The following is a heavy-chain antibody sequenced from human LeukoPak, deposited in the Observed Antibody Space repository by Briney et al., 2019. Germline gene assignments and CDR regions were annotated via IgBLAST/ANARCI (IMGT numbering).Heavy chain of an antibody. CDR3: AREGGWGYCSGGSCNSYYGMDV. V-gene: IGHV1-8*01. D-gene: IGHD2-15*01. J-gene: IGHJ6*02. CDR1: GYTFTSYD. CDR2: MNPNSGNT. Sequence: ASVKVSCKASGYTFTSYDINWVRQATGQGLEWMGWMNPNSGNTGYAQKFQGRVTMTRNTSISIAYMELSSLRSEDTAVYYCAREGGWGYCSGGSCNSYYGMDVWGQGTTVTVSS.